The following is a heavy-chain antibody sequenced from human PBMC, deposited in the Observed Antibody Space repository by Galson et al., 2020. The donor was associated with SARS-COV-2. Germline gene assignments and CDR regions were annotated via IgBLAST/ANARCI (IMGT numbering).Heavy chain of an antibody. J-gene: IGHJ2*01. Sequence: GGSLRLSCAFSGFTFSSYDMSWVRQAPGKGLEWVSALSVTTGGASYVDSVKGRFTISRDNSKNTRYLEMNSLTVEDTATYYCPAPAAEGWYFDLWGRGTLVTVSS. CDR3: PAPAAEGWYFDL. V-gene: IGHV3-23*01. CDR1: GFTFSSYD. D-gene: IGHD2-2*01. CDR2: LSVTTGGA.